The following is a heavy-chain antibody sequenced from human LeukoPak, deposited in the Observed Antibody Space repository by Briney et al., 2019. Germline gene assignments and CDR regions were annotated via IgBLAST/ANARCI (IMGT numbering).Heavy chain of an antibody. V-gene: IGHV4-59*01. CDR2: IYYSGST. Sequence: PSETLSLTCTVSGGSISSYYWSWIRQPPGKGLEWIGYIYYSGSTNYNPSLKSRVTISVGTSKNQFSLKLSSVTAADTAVYYCARGGDGYSTRFDYWGQGTLVTVSS. D-gene: IGHD5-24*01. J-gene: IGHJ4*02. CDR3: ARGGDGYSTRFDY. CDR1: GGSISSYY.